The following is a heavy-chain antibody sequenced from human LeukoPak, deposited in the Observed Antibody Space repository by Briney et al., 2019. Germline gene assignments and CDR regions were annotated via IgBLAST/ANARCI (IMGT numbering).Heavy chain of an antibody. D-gene: IGHD1-1*01. V-gene: IGHV3-15*01. CDR3: TTEGMARNGFFDY. Sequence: SGGSLRLSCTPWGLSLRDAYMSWVRQAPRNGLDWVGGVKSRADEGATAYSGPVKGRFRSPRDESKNTVSLEMDCLTMDDTAVYYCTTEGMARNGFFDYWGQGTLVIVSS. J-gene: IGHJ4*02. CDR2: VKSRADEGAT. CDR1: GLSLRDAY.